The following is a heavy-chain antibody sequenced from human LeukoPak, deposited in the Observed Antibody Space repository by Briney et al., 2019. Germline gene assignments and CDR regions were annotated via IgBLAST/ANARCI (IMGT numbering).Heavy chain of an antibody. CDR2: INTDGIGT. V-gene: IGHV3-74*01. J-gene: IGHJ1*01. CDR3: YGGNAEQ. D-gene: IGHD4-23*01. Sequence: GGSLRLSCAASGFTFSSYWMHWVRQAPGKGLGWVSGINTDGIGTNYADSVKGRFTISRDNAKNTLYLQMNSVRVEDMAVYYCYGGNAEQWGQGTLVTVSS. CDR1: GFTFSSYW.